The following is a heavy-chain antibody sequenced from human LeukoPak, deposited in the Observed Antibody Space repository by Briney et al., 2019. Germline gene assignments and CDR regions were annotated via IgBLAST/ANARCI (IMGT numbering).Heavy chain of an antibody. V-gene: IGHV3-21*01. CDR3: ARDNDQSSSWYRSPAY. Sequence: PGGSLRLSCAASGFTFNSYTMNWVRQAPGKGLEWVSSITSSSSYIYYAESVKGRSTISRDNAKNSLYLQMNSLRAEDTAVYYCARDNDQSSSWYRSPAYWGQGTLVTVSS. CDR2: ITSSSSYI. J-gene: IGHJ4*02. D-gene: IGHD6-13*01. CDR1: GFTFNSYT.